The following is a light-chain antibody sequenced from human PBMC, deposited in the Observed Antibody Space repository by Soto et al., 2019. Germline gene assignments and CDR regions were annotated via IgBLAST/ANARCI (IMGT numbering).Light chain of an antibody. Sequence: EVVLTQSPGTLSLSPWGRATLSCRASQSVSRRLAWYQQRPGQSPRLLISGASMRASGVPVRFIGSGSGTDFTLTITRLEPEDFATYYCQQSYGTPITFGQGTRLEIK. CDR1: QSVSRR. CDR3: QQSYGTPIT. CDR2: GAS. J-gene: IGKJ5*01. V-gene: IGKV3-20*01.